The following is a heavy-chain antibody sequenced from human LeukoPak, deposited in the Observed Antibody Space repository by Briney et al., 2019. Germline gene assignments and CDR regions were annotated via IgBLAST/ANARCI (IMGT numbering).Heavy chain of an antibody. V-gene: IGHV3-48*03. Sequence: PGGSLRLSCAASGFTFSSYEMNWVRHAPGKGLEWVSYISSSGSNIYYADSVKGRFTISRDNAKNSLYLQMNSLRAEDTAVYYCARGWISDSFDYWGQGTLVTVSS. J-gene: IGHJ4*02. CDR3: ARGWISDSFDY. CDR2: ISSSGSNI. CDR1: GFTFSSYE. D-gene: IGHD5-12*01.